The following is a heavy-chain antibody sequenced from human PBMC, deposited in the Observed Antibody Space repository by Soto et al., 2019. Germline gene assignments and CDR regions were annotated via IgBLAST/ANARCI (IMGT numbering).Heavy chain of an antibody. CDR2: ISAYNGNT. Sequence: QVQLVQSGTEVKKPGASVKVSCKASGYTFTSYSISWVQRAPGQGLEWMGWISAYNGNTNYVQKLQGRVTMTTDTSTSTAYMELRSLRSDDTAVYYCARGEYGQLLFDYWGQGTLVTVSS. V-gene: IGHV1-18*01. D-gene: IGHD3-10*01. J-gene: IGHJ4*02. CDR1: GYTFTSYS. CDR3: ARGEYGQLLFDY.